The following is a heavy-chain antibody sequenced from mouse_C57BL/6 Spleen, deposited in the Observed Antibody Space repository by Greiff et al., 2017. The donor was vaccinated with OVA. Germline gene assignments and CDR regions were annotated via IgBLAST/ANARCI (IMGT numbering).Heavy chain of an antibody. J-gene: IGHJ2*01. D-gene: IGHD2-2*01. CDR1: GYAFSSYW. CDR3: ARGEVGYGGYFDY. V-gene: IGHV1-80*01. Sequence: QVQLQQSGAELVKPGASVKISCKASGYAFSSYWMNWVKQRPGKGLEWIGQIYPGDGDTNYNGKFKGKATLTADKSSSTAYMQLSSLTSEDSAVYFCARGEVGYGGYFDYWGQGTTLTVSS. CDR2: IYPGDGDT.